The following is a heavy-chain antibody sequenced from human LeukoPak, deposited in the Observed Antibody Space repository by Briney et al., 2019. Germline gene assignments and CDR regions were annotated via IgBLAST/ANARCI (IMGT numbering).Heavy chain of an antibody. CDR3: ARGQVPAARGYNWFDP. CDR1: GWSFNDYY. CDR2: INARGDT. D-gene: IGHD2-2*01. Sequence: SETLSLTCAVYGWSFNDYYWNWIRQPPGKGLQWIGEINARGDTNYNPSLKSRVTISVDTSKKQFSLRLTSMIAADTALYYCARGQVPAARGYNWFDPWGQGTLVTVSS. V-gene: IGHV4-34*01. J-gene: IGHJ5*02.